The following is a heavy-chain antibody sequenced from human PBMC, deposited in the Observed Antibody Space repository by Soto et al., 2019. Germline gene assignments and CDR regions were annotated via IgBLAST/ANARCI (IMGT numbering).Heavy chain of an antibody. CDR2: IYYSGST. J-gene: IGHJ4*02. CDR1: GGSISSGGYY. CDR3: AGITMVRGVITFDY. Sequence: QVQLQESGPGLVKPSQTLSLTCTVSGGSISSGGYYWSWIRQHPGKGLEWIGYIYYSGSTYYNPSLKSRVTISVDTSKNQFSLKLSSVIAADTAVYYCAGITMVRGVITFDYWGQGTLVTVSS. D-gene: IGHD3-10*01. V-gene: IGHV4-31*03.